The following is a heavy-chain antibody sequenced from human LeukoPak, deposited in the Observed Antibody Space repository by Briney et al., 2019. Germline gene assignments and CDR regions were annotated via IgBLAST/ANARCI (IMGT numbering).Heavy chain of an antibody. CDR3: ARYGDYPKYYFDY. V-gene: IGHV3-74*01. CDR1: GFTLSSYW. CDR2: INSDGSST. J-gene: IGHJ4*02. Sequence: GGSLRLSCAASGFTLSSYWMHWVRQAPGKGLVWVSRINSDGSSTSYADSVKGRFTISRDNAKNSLYLQMNSLRAEDTAVYYCARYGDYPKYYFDYWGQGTLVTVSS. D-gene: IGHD4-17*01.